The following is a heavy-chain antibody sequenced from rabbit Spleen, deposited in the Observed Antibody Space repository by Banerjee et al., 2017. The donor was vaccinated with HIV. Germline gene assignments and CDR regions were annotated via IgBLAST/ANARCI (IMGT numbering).Heavy chain of an antibody. Sequence: QSLEESGGDLVKPEGSLTLTCTASGIDVSSTRYMCWVRQAPGKGLEWITCINIDSGSTWYASWAKGRFTISKASSTTVTLQMTSLTAADTATYFCARDTSSSFSSYGMDLWGPGTLVTVS. V-gene: IGHV1S40*01. D-gene: IGHD1-1*01. CDR3: ARDTSSSFSSYGMDL. CDR1: GIDVSSTRY. J-gene: IGHJ6*01. CDR2: INIDSGST.